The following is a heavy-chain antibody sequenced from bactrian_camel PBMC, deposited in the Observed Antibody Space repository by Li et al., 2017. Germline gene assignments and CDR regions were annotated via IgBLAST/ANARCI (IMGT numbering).Heavy chain of an antibody. J-gene: IGHJ4*01. CDR3: AAARIGFPSLARYLYAY. V-gene: IGHV3S55*01. D-gene: IGHD1*01. CDR1: GFPFSSYC. CDR2: ICGSGYT. Sequence: HVQLVESGGGTVQAGGSLRLSCAGSGFPFSSYCMGWFRQASGKEREGVAAICGSGYTDYAGSVAGRFTVSKDNAKNALLLQMDNLRPEDSAIYYCAAARIGFPSLARYLYAYWGPGTQVTVS.